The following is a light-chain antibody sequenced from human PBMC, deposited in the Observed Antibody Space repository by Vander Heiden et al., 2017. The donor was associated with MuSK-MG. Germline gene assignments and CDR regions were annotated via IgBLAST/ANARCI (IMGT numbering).Light chain of an antibody. CDR1: QSLLHSNGYNY. J-gene: IGKJ2*02. CDR3: RQDLQTPCT. CDR2: LGS. V-gene: IGKV2-28*01. Sequence: DIVMTQSPLSLPVTPGEPASISCRSSQSLLHSNGYNYLDWYLQKPGQSPQLLIYLGSHRASGVPDRFSGRGSGSDFTLKISRVEAEDVRVYYCRQDLQTPCTFGQGTKLEIK.